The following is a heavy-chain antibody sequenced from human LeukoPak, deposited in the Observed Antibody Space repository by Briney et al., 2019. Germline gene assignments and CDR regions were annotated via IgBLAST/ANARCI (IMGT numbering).Heavy chain of an antibody. CDR1: GFTFSSYA. V-gene: IGHV3-64*01. J-gene: IGHJ5*02. Sequence: GGSLRLSCTASGFTFSSYAMHWVRQAPRKGLEYVSAVSSNGGSTYYANSVKGRFTISRDNSKNTLYLQMGSLRAEDMAVYYCARDAMATGGWFDPWGQGTLVTVSS. D-gene: IGHD5-24*01. CDR2: VSSNGGST. CDR3: ARDAMATGGWFDP.